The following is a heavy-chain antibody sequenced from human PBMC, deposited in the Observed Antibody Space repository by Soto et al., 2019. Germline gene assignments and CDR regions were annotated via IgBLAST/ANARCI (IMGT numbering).Heavy chain of an antibody. CDR2: ISGSGGST. Sequence: EVQLLESGGGLVQPGGSLRLSCAASGFTFSSYAMSWVRQAPGKGLEWVSAISGSGGSTYYADSVKGRFTISRDNSKNTLYLQMNSLRAEDTAVYYCAKSAVFWRISGNNNWFDPWGQGTLVTVSS. V-gene: IGHV3-23*01. D-gene: IGHD1-20*01. CDR1: GFTFSSYA. CDR3: AKSAVFWRISGNNNWFDP. J-gene: IGHJ5*02.